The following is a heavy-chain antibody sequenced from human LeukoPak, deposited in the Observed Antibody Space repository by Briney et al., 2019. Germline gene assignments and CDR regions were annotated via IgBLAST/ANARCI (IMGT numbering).Heavy chain of an antibody. Sequence: GGSLRLSCAASGFTFSSYWMSWVRQAPGKGLEWVANIKQDGSEKYYVYSVKGRFTISRDNAKNSLYLQMNSLRAEDTAVYYCARDRRIAVTEGYFDYWGQGTLVTVSS. CDR2: IKQDGSEK. J-gene: IGHJ4*02. CDR3: ARDRRIAVTEGYFDY. V-gene: IGHV3-7*01. D-gene: IGHD2-15*01. CDR1: GFTFSSYW.